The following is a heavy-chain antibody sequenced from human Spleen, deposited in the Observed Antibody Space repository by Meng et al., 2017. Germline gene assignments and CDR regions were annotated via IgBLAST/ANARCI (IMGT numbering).Heavy chain of an antibody. D-gene: IGHD1-14*01. Sequence: GESLKISCAASGFTFSSYTMNWVRQAPGKGLEWVSSISSSSSYIYYADSLKGRFTISRDNAKHSLYLQMNSLRAEDTAVYYCARKDSNGAFDIWGQGTRVTVSS. CDR2: ISSSSSYI. CDR3: ARKDSNGAFDI. CDR1: GFTFSSYT. J-gene: IGHJ3*02. V-gene: IGHV3-21*01.